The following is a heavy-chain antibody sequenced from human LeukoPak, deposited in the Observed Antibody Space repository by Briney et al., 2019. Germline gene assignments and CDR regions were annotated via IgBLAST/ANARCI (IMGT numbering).Heavy chain of an antibody. CDR1: GYTFTSYD. CDR2: MNPNSGNT. Sequence: GASVKVSCKASGYTFTSYDINWVRQATGRGLEWMGWMNPNSGNTGYAQKFQGRVTITRNTSISTAYMELSSLRSEDTAVYYCARGRITMVRGVIIYWFDPWGQGTLVTVSS. CDR3: ARGRITMVRGVIIYWFDP. J-gene: IGHJ5*02. D-gene: IGHD3-10*01. V-gene: IGHV1-8*03.